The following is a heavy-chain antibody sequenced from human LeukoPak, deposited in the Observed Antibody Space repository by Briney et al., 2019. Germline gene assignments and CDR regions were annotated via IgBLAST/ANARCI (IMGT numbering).Heavy chain of an antibody. J-gene: IGHJ4*02. CDR2: IYYSGST. D-gene: IGHD3-22*01. V-gene: IGHV4-31*03. CDR1: GGSISSGGYY. CDR3: ARMADYYDSSGYFFDY. Sequence: PSETLSLTCTVSGGSISSGGYYWSWIRQHPGTGLEWIGYIYYSGSTYYNPSLKSRVTISVDTSKNQFSLKLSSVTAADTAVYYCARMADYYDSSGYFFDYWGQGTLVTVSS.